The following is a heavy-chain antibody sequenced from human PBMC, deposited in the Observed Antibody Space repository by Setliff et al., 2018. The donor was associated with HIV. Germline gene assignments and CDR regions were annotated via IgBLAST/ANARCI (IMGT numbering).Heavy chain of an antibody. V-gene: IGHV4-39*01. J-gene: IGHJ5*02. Sequence: SETLSLTCTVSGGSISNSRYYWSWIRQPPGKGLEWIGSIYYSGSTYYNPSLKSRVTISVDTSKNQFSLKLISLTAADTAKYFCARGVQAQVVLMSYVKGRFDPWGQGTQVTVSS. CDR2: IYYSGST. CDR3: ARGVQAQVVLMSYVKGRFDP. CDR1: GGSISNSRYY. D-gene: IGHD2-8*01.